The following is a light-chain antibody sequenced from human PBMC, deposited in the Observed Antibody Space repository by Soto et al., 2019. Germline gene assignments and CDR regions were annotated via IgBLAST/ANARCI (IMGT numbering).Light chain of an antibody. Sequence: EIVMTQSPATLSVSPGERATLSCRASQSVSNNLAWFQQKPGQAPRLLIYGASTRATGIPARITGSGSGTEFTLTISSLQSEDFAIYYCQHYNNWPHTFGQGTKLEIK. V-gene: IGKV3-15*01. J-gene: IGKJ2*01. CDR2: GAS. CDR3: QHYNNWPHT. CDR1: QSVSNN.